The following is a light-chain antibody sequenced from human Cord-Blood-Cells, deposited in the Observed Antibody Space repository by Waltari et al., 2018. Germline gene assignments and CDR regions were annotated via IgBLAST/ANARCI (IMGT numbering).Light chain of an antibody. CDR3: QSYDSSLSGWV. Sequence: QSVLTQPPSVSGAPGQRVTISCTGSSSNIGAGYDVHWYQQLPGTAPKLLIYGNSNRPSRFPDRFSGSKSGTSASLAITGLQAEDEADYYCQSYDSSLSGWVFGGGTKLTVL. V-gene: IGLV1-40*01. CDR2: GNS. J-gene: IGLJ3*02. CDR1: SSNIGAGYD.